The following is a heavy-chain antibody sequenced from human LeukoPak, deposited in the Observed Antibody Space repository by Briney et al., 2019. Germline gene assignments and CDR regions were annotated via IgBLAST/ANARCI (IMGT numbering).Heavy chain of an antibody. V-gene: IGHV3-23*01. J-gene: IGHJ4*02. CDR1: GFTFRSYD. D-gene: IGHD6-6*01. CDR3: ARDSSILFDY. Sequence: GGSLRLSCAASGFTFRSYDMSWVRQAPGKGLEWVTGISGSGANTYYADSVKGRFTISRDNAKNSLYLQMNSLRAEDTAVYYCARDSSILFDYWGQGTLVTVSS. CDR2: ISGSGANT.